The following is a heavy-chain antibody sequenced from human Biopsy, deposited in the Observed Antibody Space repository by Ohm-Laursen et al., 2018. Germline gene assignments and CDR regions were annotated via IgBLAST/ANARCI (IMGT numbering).Heavy chain of an antibody. CDR3: ASGGQWPKPYLRYFDP. Sequence: PPGTLSLTCPVSGGSIGGSGDYWSWIRQPPGKGLEWIGYISDTGTTNYNPSLRGRVAMSVDTSKNQFSLQLTSVTAADTAVYYCASGGQWPKPYLRYFDPWGQGTLVTVSS. CDR2: ISDTGTT. D-gene: IGHD6-19*01. CDR1: GGSIGGSGDY. J-gene: IGHJ5*02. V-gene: IGHV4-61*08.